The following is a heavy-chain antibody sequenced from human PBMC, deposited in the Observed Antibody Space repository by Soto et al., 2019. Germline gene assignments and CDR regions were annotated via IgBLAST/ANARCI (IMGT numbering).Heavy chain of an antibody. J-gene: IGHJ5*02. CDR3: ARGVKYGAYSRWFDP. Sequence: ASVKVSCKASGYTFTSYAMHWVRQAPGQRLEWMGWINAGSGNTGYVQKFQGRVTMTRDTSISTAYMELSSLRSEDTAVYFCARGVKYGAYSRWFDPWGQGTLVTVSS. D-gene: IGHD4-17*01. V-gene: IGHV1-3*01. CDR1: GYTFTSYA. CDR2: INAGSGNT.